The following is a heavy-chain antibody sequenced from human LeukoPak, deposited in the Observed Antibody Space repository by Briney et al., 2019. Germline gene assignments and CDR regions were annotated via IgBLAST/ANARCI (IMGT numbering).Heavy chain of an antibody. D-gene: IGHD3-10*01. V-gene: IGHV4-4*07. Sequence: SETLSLTCTVSGGSISTHYCNWVRQPAGKGLEWIGRIYTSGSTNYNPSLKSRVTMSVDTSKNQCSLKLSSVTAADTAVYYCARVQLNYFGSGISVFDMWGKGTMVTVSS. CDR1: GGSISTHY. CDR3: ARVQLNYFGSGISVFDM. CDR2: IYTSGST. J-gene: IGHJ3*02.